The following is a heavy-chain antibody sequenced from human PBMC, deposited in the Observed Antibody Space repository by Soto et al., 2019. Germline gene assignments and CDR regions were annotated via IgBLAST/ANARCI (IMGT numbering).Heavy chain of an antibody. CDR2: IYPGDSDT. CDR3: ARSRRGAYSSGWYSPSGYYNYGIDV. V-gene: IGHV5-51*01. J-gene: IGHJ6*02. D-gene: IGHD6-19*01. CDR1: GYSFTSYW. Sequence: GESLKISCKGSGYSFTSYWIGWVRQMPGKGLEWMGIIYPGDSDTRYSPSFQGQVTISADKSISTAYLQWTSLKASDTAMYYCARSRRGAYSSGWYSPSGYYNYGIDVWGQETTVTVSS.